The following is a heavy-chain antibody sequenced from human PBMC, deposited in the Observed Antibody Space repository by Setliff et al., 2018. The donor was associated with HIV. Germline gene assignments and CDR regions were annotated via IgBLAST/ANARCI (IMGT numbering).Heavy chain of an antibody. CDR1: GFTFSDDY. V-gene: IGHV3-30*18. J-gene: IGHJ4*02. Sequence: GGSLRLSCVASGFTFSDDYMSWIRQTPGKGLKWVAVISYDGSDKYYADSVRGRFTISRDNTKNTLYLQMNSLRAEDTAVYYCEKGRALDYWGQGTLVTVSS. CDR2: ISYDGSDK. CDR3: EKGRALDY.